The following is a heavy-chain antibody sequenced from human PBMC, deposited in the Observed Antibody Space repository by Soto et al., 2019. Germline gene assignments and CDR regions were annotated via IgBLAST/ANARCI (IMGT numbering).Heavy chain of an antibody. D-gene: IGHD1-7*01. V-gene: IGHV4-34*01. Sequence: XGTLYLTCAVYGGSFSGYYWSWIRQPPGKGLEWIGEINHSGSTNYNPSLKSRVTISVDTSKNQFSLKLSSVTAADTAVYYCARITGTHDYWGQGTLVTVSS. J-gene: IGHJ4*02. CDR2: INHSGST. CDR1: GGSFSGYY. CDR3: ARITGTHDY.